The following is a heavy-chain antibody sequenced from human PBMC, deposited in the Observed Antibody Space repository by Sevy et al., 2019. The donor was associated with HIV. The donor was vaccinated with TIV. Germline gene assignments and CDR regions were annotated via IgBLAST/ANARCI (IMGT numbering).Heavy chain of an antibody. CDR3: TRDLYGSGWFYFDY. CDR2: IKTKTYSGTT. CDR1: GFTFGDYA. V-gene: IGHV3-49*03. J-gene: IGHJ4*02. D-gene: IGHD6-19*01. Sequence: GESLKISCTASGFTFGDYAMSWFRQAPGKGLECVGFIKTKTYSGTTEYAASVKGRFIISRDDSKNIAYLQMNSLKTEDTAVYYCTRDLYGSGWFYFDYWGQGTLVTVSS.